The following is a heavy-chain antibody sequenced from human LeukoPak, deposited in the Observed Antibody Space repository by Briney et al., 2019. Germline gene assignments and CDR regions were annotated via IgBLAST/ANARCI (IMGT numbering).Heavy chain of an antibody. Sequence: GGSLRLSCAASGFTFSSYEMNWLRQAPGKGLEWVSYISSSGITIYYADSMKGRFTISRDKAKNSLYLQMNSLRAEDTAVYYCAELGITMIGGVWGKGTTVTISS. V-gene: IGHV3-48*03. CDR2: ISSSGITI. CDR3: AELGITMIGGV. J-gene: IGHJ6*04. CDR1: GFTFSSYE. D-gene: IGHD3-10*02.